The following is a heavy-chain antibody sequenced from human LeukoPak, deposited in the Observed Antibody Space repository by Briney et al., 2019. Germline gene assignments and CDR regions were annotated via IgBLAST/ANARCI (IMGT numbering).Heavy chain of an antibody. CDR2: IYYSGST. CDR1: GGSISSYY. J-gene: IGHJ4*02. D-gene: IGHD5-12*01. V-gene: IGHV4-59*01. CDR3: ASGGDYGYDFDY. Sequence: SETLSLTCTVSGGSISSYYWSWIRQPPGKGLEWIGYIYYSGSTNYNPSLKSRVTISVDTSKNQFSLKLSSVTAADTAVYYCASGGDYGYDFDYWGQGTLVTVSS.